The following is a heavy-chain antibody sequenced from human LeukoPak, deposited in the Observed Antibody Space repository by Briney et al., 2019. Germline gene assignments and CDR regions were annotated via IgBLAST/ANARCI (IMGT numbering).Heavy chain of an antibody. CDR1: GGSFSGYY. J-gene: IGHJ5*02. CDR3: ARGRRAAKGNWFDP. CDR2: INHSGSN. Sequence: SETLSLTCAVYGGSFSGYYWSWIRHPPGKGREWIGEINHSGSNNYNPSLKSRVTISVDTSKNQFSMKLSSVTAADKAVYYSARGRRAAKGNWFDPWGQGTLVTVSS. V-gene: IGHV4-34*01.